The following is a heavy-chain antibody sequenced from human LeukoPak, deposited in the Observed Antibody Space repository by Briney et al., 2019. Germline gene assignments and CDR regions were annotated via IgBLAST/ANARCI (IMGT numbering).Heavy chain of an antibody. J-gene: IGHJ6*02. V-gene: IGHV1-18*01. CDR2: ISAYNGNT. CDR1: GYTCTSYG. D-gene: IGHD2-15*01. Sequence: ASVKVSCKASGYTCTSYGISWVRQAPGQGLEWMGWISAYNGNTNYAQKLQGRVTMTTDTSTSTAYMELRSLRSDDTAVYYCARDSPGSVVVAATRSGYYGMDVWGQGTTVTVSS. CDR3: ARDSPGSVVVAATRSGYYGMDV.